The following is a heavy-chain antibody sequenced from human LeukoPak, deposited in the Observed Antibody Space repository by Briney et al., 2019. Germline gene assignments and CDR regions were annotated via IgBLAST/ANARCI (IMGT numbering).Heavy chain of an antibody. J-gene: IGHJ4*02. Sequence: GGSLRLSCAASGFTFSSYGVHWVRQAPGKGLEWVAFMRIDGSTYYDDSVKGRFTISRDTSKNTLSLQMSNVTPEDTAVYYCAKDCNWGFDHWGQGTLVSVS. D-gene: IGHD7-27*01. CDR2: MRIDGST. CDR3: AKDCNWGFDH. V-gene: IGHV3-30*02. CDR1: GFTFSSYG.